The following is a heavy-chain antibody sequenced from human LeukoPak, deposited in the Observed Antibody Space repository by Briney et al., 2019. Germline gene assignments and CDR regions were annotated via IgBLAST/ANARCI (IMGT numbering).Heavy chain of an antibody. Sequence: SQTLSLTCDISGDNVSSNTAAWNWIRQSPSRGLEWLGRTYYTSRWYNDYVESVKSRITINPDTSKNQFSLQLNSVTPEDTAVYIGQRGRGNGFHPGGQGTLVTVSS. CDR1: GDNVSSNTAA. CDR2: TYYTSRWYN. J-gene: IGHJ5*02. D-gene: IGHD3-10*01. CDR3: QRGRGNGFHP. V-gene: IGHV6-1*01.